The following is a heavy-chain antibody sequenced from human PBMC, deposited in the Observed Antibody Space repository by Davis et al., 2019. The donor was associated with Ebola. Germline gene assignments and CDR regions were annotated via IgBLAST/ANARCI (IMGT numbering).Heavy chain of an antibody. D-gene: IGHD1-1*01. J-gene: IGHJ4*02. CDR1: GGTFSTDA. Sequence: AASVKVSCKASGGTFSTDAISWVRKAPGQGLEWMGWINPHNGNTNYAQNVQGRVTMTTDTSTSTAYMEVGILRSDDTAVYYCARAQFPTTSDHWGQGTLVTVSS. V-gene: IGHV1-18*01. CDR3: ARAQFPTTSDH. CDR2: INPHNGNT.